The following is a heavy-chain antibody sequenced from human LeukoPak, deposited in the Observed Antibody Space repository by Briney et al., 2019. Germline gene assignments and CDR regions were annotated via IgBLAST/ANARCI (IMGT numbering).Heavy chain of an antibody. CDR1: GYSFTTYD. V-gene: IGHV1-8*01. CDR3: AGSPPEDTSSGY. J-gene: IGHJ4*02. Sequence: GASVKVSCKASGYSFTTYDINWVRQAPGQGLEWMGWMRPKKSDTGYARKFQDRVTLTWNISTDTAYMELNSLTAEDTAVYFCAGSPPEDTSSGYWGQGTLVTVSS. CDR2: MRPKKSDT. D-gene: IGHD3-22*01.